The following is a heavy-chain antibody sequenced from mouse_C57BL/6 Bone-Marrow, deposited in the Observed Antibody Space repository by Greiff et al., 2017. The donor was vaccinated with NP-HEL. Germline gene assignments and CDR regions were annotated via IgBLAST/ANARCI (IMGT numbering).Heavy chain of an antibody. CDR3: ARQDYGSSHWYFDV. J-gene: IGHJ1*03. V-gene: IGHV4-1*01. D-gene: IGHD1-1*01. CDR1: GIAFSRYW. CDR2: INPDSSTI. Sequence: EVKLLQSGGGLVQPGGSLKLSCAASGIAFSRYWMSWVRRAPGKGLEWIGEINPDSSTINYAPSLKDKFIISRDNAKNTLYLQMSKVRSEDTALYYCARQDYGSSHWYFDVWGTGTTVTVSS.